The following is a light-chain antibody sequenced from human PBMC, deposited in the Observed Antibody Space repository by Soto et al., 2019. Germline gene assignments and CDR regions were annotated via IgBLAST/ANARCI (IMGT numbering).Light chain of an antibody. CDR3: QQSYSSPK. CDR1: QSISSY. Sequence: DIQMTQSPSSLSASVGDRVTITCRASQSISSYLNWYQQKPGKAPNLLIYASSSFQSGVPSRYSGSGSGTDFTLTISSLHPEDFAYYYCQQSYSSPKFGQGTKVEIK. V-gene: IGKV1-39*01. J-gene: IGKJ1*01. CDR2: ASS.